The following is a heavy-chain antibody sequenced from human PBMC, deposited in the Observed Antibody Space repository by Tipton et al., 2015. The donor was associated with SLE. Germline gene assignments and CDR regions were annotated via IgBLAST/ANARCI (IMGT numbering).Heavy chain of an antibody. V-gene: IGHV3-48*03. CDR3: ATDSSGYYWGNAFDI. J-gene: IGHJ3*02. CDR2: ISSSGSTI. CDR1: GFTFSSYE. D-gene: IGHD3-22*01. Sequence: SLRLSCAASGFTFSSYEMNWVRQAPGKGLEWVSYISSSGSTIYYADSMKGRFTISRDNAKNSLYLQMNSLRAEDTAVYYCATDSSGYYWGNAFDIWGQGTMVTVSS.